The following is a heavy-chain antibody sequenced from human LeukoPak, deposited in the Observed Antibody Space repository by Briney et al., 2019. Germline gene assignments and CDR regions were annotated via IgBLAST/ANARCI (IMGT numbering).Heavy chain of an antibody. Sequence: SETLSLTCTVSGGSISSYYWSGIRQPPGKGLEWIGYIYYSGSTNYNPSLRSRVTISVDTAKNQFSLKLSSVTAADTAVYYCARGSVAGTRGLSEFDYWGQGTLVTVSS. J-gene: IGHJ4*02. CDR1: GGSISSYY. CDR3: ARGSVAGTRGLSEFDY. D-gene: IGHD6-19*01. CDR2: IYYSGST. V-gene: IGHV4-59*01.